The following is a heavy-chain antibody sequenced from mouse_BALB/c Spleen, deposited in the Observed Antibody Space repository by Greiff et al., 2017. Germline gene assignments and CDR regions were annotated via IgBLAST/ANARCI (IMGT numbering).Heavy chain of an antibody. D-gene: IGHD1-1*02. CDR2: INPYNGAT. CDR1: GYSFTGYY. V-gene: IGHV1-31*01. Sequence: EVQVVESGPELVKPGASVKISCKASGYSFTGYYMHWVKQSHVKSLEWIGRINPYNGATSYNQNFKDKASLTVDKSSSTAYMELHSLTSEDSAVYYCARGGGKVYFDYWGQGTTLTVSS. J-gene: IGHJ2*01. CDR3: ARGGGKVYFDY.